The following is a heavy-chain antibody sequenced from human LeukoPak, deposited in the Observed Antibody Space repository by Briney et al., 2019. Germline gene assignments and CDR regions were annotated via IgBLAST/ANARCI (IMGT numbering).Heavy chain of an antibody. V-gene: IGHV3-30*03. J-gene: IGHJ4*02. CDR2: ISYDGSNK. CDR3: APEGDGYILFDY. CDR1: GFTFSSYG. Sequence: GRSLRLSCAAPGFTFSSYGMHWVRQAPGKGLEWVAVISYDGSNKYYADSVKGRFTISRDNFKNTLYLQMNSLRVEDTAVYYCAPEGDGYILFDYWGQGTLVTVSS. D-gene: IGHD5-24*01.